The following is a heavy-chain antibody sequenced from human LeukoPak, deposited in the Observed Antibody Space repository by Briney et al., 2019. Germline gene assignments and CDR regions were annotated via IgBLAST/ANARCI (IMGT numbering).Heavy chain of an antibody. CDR3: AREGMGYCSSTGCHYITDFDY. Sequence: SETLSLTCAVYGGSFSGYYWSWIRQPPGKGLEWIGTTYHSGTSYYNPSLKSRVTISVDTSKNQFSLKLSSVTAADTAVYYCAREGMGYCSSTGCHYITDFDYWGQGTLVTVSS. CDR2: TYHSGTS. J-gene: IGHJ4*02. CDR1: GGSFSGYY. V-gene: IGHV4-34*01. D-gene: IGHD2-2*01.